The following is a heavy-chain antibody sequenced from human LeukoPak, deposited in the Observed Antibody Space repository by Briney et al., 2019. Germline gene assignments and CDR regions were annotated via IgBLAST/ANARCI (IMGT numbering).Heavy chain of an antibody. CDR3: AREDRVGATTGSDH. V-gene: IGHV4-39*01. CDR2: VYYNGAT. J-gene: IGHJ4*02. CDR1: GGSISSSSYY. D-gene: IGHD1-26*01. Sequence: SETLSLTCTVSGGSISSSSYYWGWIRQPPGKGLQWIGTVYYNGATQYNPSLKSRVTVSVDTSKNQFSLKLPSVTPADTAVYYCAREDRVGATTGSDHWGQGTLVTVSS.